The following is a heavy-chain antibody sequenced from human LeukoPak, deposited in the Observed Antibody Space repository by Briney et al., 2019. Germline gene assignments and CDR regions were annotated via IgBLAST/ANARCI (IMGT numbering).Heavy chain of an antibody. D-gene: IGHD2-15*01. Sequence: PGGSLRLSCAASGFTFSSYGMHWVRQAPGKGLEWVAVISYDGSNKYYADSVKGRFTISRGNSKNTLYLQMNSLRAEDTAVYYCAKGGFDYWGQGTLVTVSS. CDR1: GFTFSSYG. CDR2: ISYDGSNK. J-gene: IGHJ4*02. V-gene: IGHV3-30*18. CDR3: AKGGFDY.